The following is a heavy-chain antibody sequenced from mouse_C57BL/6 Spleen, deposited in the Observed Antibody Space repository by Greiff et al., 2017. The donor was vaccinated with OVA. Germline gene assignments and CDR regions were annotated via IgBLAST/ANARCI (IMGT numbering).Heavy chain of an antibody. V-gene: IGHV5-17*01. CDR1: GFTFSDYG. CDR2: ISSGSSTI. Sequence: EVMLVESGGGLVKPGGSLKLSCAASGFTFSDYGMPWVRQAPEKGLEWVAYISSGSSTIYYADTVKGRFTISRDNAKNTLFLQMTSLRSEDTAMYYCARSGDYDWYAMDYWGQGTSVTVSS. CDR3: ARSGDYDWYAMDY. D-gene: IGHD2-4*01. J-gene: IGHJ4*01.